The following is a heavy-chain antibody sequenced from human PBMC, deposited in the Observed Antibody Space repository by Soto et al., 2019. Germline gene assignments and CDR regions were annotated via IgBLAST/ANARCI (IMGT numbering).Heavy chain of an antibody. V-gene: IGHV1-46*01. CDR2: INPSGGST. CDR1: GYTFTSYY. CDR3: ARSPQTTYYYDSSGYFDP. D-gene: IGHD3-22*01. Sequence: ASVKVSCKASGYTFTSYYMHWMRQAPGQGLEWMGIINPSGGSTSYAQKFQGRVTMTRDTSTSTVYMELSSLRSEDTAVYYCARSPQTTYYYDSSGYFDPWGQGTLVTVSS. J-gene: IGHJ5*02.